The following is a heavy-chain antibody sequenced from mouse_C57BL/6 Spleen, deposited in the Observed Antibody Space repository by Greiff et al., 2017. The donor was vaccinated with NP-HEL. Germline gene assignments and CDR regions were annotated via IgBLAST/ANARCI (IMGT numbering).Heavy chain of an antibody. CDR3: ARWRGLRSYYFDY. Sequence: QVQLKESGAELVKPGASVKISCKASGYAFSSYWMNWVKQRPGKGLEWIGQIYPGDGDTNYNGKFKGKATLTADKSSSTAYMQLSSLTSEDSAVYFCARWRGLRSYYFDYWGQGTTLTVSS. CDR2: IYPGDGDT. J-gene: IGHJ2*01. V-gene: IGHV1-80*01. CDR1: GYAFSSYW. D-gene: IGHD2-4*01.